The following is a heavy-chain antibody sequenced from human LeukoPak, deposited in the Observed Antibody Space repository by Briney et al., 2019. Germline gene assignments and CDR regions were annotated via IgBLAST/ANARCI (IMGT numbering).Heavy chain of an antibody. CDR1: GYTFTGYY. Sequence: ASVKVSCKASGYTFTGYYMNWVRQAPGQGLGWMGWINPNSGGTNYAQKFQGRVTMTRDTSISTAYMELSRLRSDDTAVYYCARDGWPMAANAFDIWGQGTMVTVSS. V-gene: IGHV1-2*02. CDR3: ARDGWPMAANAFDI. J-gene: IGHJ3*02. CDR2: INPNSGGT. D-gene: IGHD5-12*01.